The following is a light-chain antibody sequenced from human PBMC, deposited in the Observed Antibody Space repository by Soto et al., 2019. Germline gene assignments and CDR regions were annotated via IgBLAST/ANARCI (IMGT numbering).Light chain of an antibody. CDR1: QSVSSSY. CDR3: QQYGSSPTT. Sequence: EIVLTQSPGTLSLSPGERATLSCRARQSVSSSYLAWYQQIPGQAPRLLIYGASTSATGIADRFSGSGSGTDFTLTISRLEPEDFAVYYCQQYGSSPTTFGGGTKVEIK. CDR2: GAS. V-gene: IGKV3-20*01. J-gene: IGKJ4*01.